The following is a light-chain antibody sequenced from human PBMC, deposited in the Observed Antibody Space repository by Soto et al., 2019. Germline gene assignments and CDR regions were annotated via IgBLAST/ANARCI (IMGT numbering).Light chain of an antibody. CDR2: GAS. Sequence: NVLTQSPDTLSLSPGERATLSCRASQSVNNRLAWYLQKPGQAPRLLISGASNRATGIPDRFSGSGSATDFSLIISSLEPEDFALYFCQQYGTSPMTFGQGTRLEIK. CDR1: QSVNNR. V-gene: IGKV3-20*01. CDR3: QQYGTSPMT. J-gene: IGKJ5*01.